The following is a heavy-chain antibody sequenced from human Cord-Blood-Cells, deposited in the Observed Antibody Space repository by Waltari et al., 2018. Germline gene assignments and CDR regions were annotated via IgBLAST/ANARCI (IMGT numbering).Heavy chain of an antibody. CDR1: GGSISSSSYY. Sequence: QLQLQESGPGLVKPSETLSLTCTVSGGSISSSSYYWGWIRQPPGKGLEWIGRIYYSGSTYYNPALKSRVTISVDTSKNQFSLKLSSVTAADTAVYYCARDRTGDDAFDIWGQGTMVTVSS. V-gene: IGHV4-39*07. D-gene: IGHD7-27*01. J-gene: IGHJ3*02. CDR3: ARDRTGDDAFDI. CDR2: IYYSGST.